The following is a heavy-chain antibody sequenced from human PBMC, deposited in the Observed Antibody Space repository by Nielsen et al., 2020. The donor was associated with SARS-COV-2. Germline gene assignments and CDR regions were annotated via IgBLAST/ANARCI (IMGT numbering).Heavy chain of an antibody. D-gene: IGHD6-6*01. J-gene: IGHJ1*01. CDR2: INHNGST. CDR3: ARPKYPLGAARKEYFQH. V-gene: IGHV4-34*01. CDR1: GGSFSGYY. Sequence: SETLSLTCAVYGGSFSGYYWSWIRQPPGKGLEWIGEINHNGSTNYNPSLKSRVTISVDTSKNQFSLKLSSVTAADTAVYYCARPKYPLGAARKEYFQHWGQGTLVTVSS.